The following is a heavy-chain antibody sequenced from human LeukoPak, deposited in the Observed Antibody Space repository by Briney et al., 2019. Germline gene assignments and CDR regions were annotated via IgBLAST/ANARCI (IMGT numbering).Heavy chain of an antibody. D-gene: IGHD6-13*01. Sequence: PSETLSLTCTVSGGSISSGRYYWSWIRQPAGKGLEWIGRIYTSGSTNYNPSLKSRVTISVDTSKNQFSLKLSSVTAADTAVYYCARRGIAAAGTYYYYMDVWGKGTTVTISS. V-gene: IGHV4-61*02. CDR1: GGSISSGRYY. J-gene: IGHJ6*03. CDR2: IYTSGST. CDR3: ARRGIAAAGTYYYYMDV.